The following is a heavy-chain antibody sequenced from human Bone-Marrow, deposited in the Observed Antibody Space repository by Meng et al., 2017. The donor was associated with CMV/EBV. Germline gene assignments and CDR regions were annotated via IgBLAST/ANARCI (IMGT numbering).Heavy chain of an antibody. CDR1: GFTFSSYW. CDR2: INSDGSST. D-gene: IGHD3-9*01. Sequence: ETLSLTCAASGFTFSSYWMHWVRQAPGKGLVWVSRINSDGSSTSYADSVKGRFTISRDNAKNTLYLQMNSLRAEDTAVYYCAGRYGLDYWGQGTLVTVSS. V-gene: IGHV3-74*01. CDR3: AGRYGLDY. J-gene: IGHJ4*02.